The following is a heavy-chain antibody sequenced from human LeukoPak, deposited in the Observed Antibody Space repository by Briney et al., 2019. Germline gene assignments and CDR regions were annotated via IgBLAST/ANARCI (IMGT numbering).Heavy chain of an antibody. CDR1: GGSISNSNYY. CDR2: IYYSGST. J-gene: IGHJ4*02. D-gene: IGHD1-7*01. V-gene: IGHV4-39*01. CDR3: ARRYNWNYVVDY. Sequence: SETLSLTCTVSGGSISNSNYYWGWIRQPPGKGLEWIGSIYYSGSTYYNPSLKSRVTLSVDTSKNQFSLKRSSVTAADTAVYYCARRYNWNYVVDYWGQGTLVTVSS.